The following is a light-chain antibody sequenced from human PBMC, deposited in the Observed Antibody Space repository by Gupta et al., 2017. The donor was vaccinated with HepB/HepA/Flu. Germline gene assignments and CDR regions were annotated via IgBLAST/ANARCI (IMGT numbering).Light chain of an antibody. CDR3: QHSGSSPWT. J-gene: IGKJ1*01. Sequence: EVVLTQSPCSLSLSPGERATLTCRASQSVASSYLAWYQQKPGQAPRLLIYGTSSRATGIPDRFSGSGSGPDFTLTISRLEPEDFAMYYCQHSGSSPWTFGQGTKVEI. CDR2: GTS. CDR1: QSVASSY. V-gene: IGKV3-20*01.